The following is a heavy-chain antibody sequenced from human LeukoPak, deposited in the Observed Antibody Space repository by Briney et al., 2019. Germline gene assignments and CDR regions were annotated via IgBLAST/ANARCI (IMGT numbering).Heavy chain of an antibody. CDR2: ISGTGANT. D-gene: IGHD3-10*01. J-gene: IGHJ4*02. CDR3: AKRYGFGSSPFDY. Sequence: GGSLRLSCAASGFTFSSYSMNCVRQAPGKGLEWVSDISGTGANTYYADSVKGRFTISRDNSKNTLYLQMNSLRGEDTAVYSCAKRYGFGSSPFDYWGQGALVTVSS. V-gene: IGHV3-23*01. CDR1: GFTFSSYS.